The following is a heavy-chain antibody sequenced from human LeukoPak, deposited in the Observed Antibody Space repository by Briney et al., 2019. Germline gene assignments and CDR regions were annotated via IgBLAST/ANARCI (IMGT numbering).Heavy chain of an antibody. V-gene: IGHV3-30*03. J-gene: IGHJ5*02. D-gene: IGHD3-9*01. CDR2: ISYDGSNK. CDR1: GFTFSSYG. CDR3: AREYYDILTGFYWFDP. Sequence: PGGSLRLSCAASGFTFSSYGMHWVRQAPGKGLEWVAVISYDGSNKYYADSVKGRFTISRDNSKNTLYLQMNSLRAEDTAVYYCAREYYDILTGFYWFDPWGQGTLVTVSS.